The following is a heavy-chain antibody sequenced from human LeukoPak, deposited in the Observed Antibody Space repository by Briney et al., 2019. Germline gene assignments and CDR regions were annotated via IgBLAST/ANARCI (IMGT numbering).Heavy chain of an antibody. D-gene: IGHD2-21*02. Sequence: PGGSLRLSCEASGFRCSDYYMSWIRQAPGKGLEWVSYIGNSGSIYYGDSVKGRVTISRDNAKNLLYLQMNSLRVEDAAVYYCVRGPSDSSLPGPWGEGTLVTVSS. V-gene: IGHV3-11*01. CDR3: VRGPSDSSLPGP. J-gene: IGHJ5*02. CDR1: GFRCSDYY. CDR2: IGNSGSI.